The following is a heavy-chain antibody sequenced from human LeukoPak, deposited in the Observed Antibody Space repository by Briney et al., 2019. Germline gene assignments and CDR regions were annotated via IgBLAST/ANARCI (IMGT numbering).Heavy chain of an antibody. D-gene: IGHD4-17*01. Sequence: GGSLRLSCAASGFTFSSYSMNWVRQAPGKGLEWVSSISSSSSYIYYADSVKGRFTISRDSAKNSLYLQMNSLRAEDTALYYCAKEENYGGNPFDYWGQGTLVTVSS. CDR2: ISSSSSYI. CDR3: AKEENYGGNPFDY. CDR1: GFTFSSYS. V-gene: IGHV3-21*04. J-gene: IGHJ4*02.